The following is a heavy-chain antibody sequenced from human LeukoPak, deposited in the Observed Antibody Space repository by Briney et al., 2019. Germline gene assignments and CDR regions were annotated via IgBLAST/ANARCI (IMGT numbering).Heavy chain of an antibody. CDR1: GFTVSGNY. V-gene: IGHV3-66*01. Sequence: PGGSLRLSFAASGFTVSGNYMSWVRQAPGKGLEWVSVIYSGGSTYYADSVKGRFTISRDNSKNTLYLQMNSLRAEDTAVYYCARAPPLSHYGMDVWGQGTLVTVSS. CDR3: ARAPPLSHYGMDV. J-gene: IGHJ6*02. D-gene: IGHD3-16*02. CDR2: IYSGGST.